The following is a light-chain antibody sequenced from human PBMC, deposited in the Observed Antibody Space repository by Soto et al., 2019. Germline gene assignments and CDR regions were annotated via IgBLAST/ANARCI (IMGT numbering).Light chain of an antibody. CDR1: QSVDTTF. J-gene: IGKJ1*01. CDR2: GAS. Sequence: EIVLTQSPGSLSLSPGQRATLSCRASQSVDTTFFAWYQKKPGQAPRLLIYGASKRATGIPDRFSGSGSGTDFTLIISRPEPEDFAVYYCQQYMSSVTFGQGTKVESK. V-gene: IGKV3-20*01. CDR3: QQYMSSVT.